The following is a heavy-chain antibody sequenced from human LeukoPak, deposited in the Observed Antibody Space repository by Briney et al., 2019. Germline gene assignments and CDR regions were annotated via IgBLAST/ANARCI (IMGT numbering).Heavy chain of an antibody. CDR2: INHSGST. D-gene: IGHD2-2*01. Sequence: PSETLSLTCAVYGGSFSGYYWSWIRQPPGKGLEWIGEINHSGSTNYNPSLKSRVTISVDTSKNQFSLKLSSVTAADTAVYYCARGLRTGYQLLFKMAWFDPWGQGTLVTVS. CDR1: GGSFSGYY. CDR3: ARGLRTGYQLLFKMAWFDP. J-gene: IGHJ5*02. V-gene: IGHV4-34*01.